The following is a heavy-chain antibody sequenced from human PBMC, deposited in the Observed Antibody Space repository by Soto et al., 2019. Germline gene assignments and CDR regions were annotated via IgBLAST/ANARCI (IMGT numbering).Heavy chain of an antibody. D-gene: IGHD3-10*01. Sequence: ASVKVSCKASGYTFTSYAMHWVRQAPGQRLEWMGWINAGNGNTKYSQKFQGRVTITRDTSASTAYMELSSLRSEDTAVYYCARVRGVGSNYYYYGMDVWGQGTTVTVSS. V-gene: IGHV1-3*01. CDR3: ARVRGVGSNYYYYGMDV. J-gene: IGHJ6*02. CDR1: GYTFTSYA. CDR2: INAGNGNT.